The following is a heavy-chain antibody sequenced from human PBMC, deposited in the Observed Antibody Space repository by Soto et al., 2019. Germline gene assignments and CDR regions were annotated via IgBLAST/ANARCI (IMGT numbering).Heavy chain of an antibody. Sequence: QVQLVQSGAEMKKPGSSVQVSCKASGGGNLRDYRTTWVRQAPGQGLEWMGGIIPKLGSANDAQNIHGRVTITAGQSTGTVDIEPRSLRSQDTAVSYCARVSDGHNFGAVYWGQGTPVTVSS. D-gene: IGHD2-21*01. CDR2: IIPKLGSA. J-gene: IGHJ4*02. CDR1: GGGNLRDYR. V-gene: IGHV1-69*01. CDR3: ARVSDGHNFGAVY.